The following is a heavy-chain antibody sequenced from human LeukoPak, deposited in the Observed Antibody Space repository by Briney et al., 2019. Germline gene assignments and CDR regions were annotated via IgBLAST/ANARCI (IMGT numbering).Heavy chain of an antibody. D-gene: IGHD1-1*01. J-gene: IGHJ5*02. CDR2: INPNSGGT. V-gene: IGHV1-2*02. CDR3: ARDGLTGTNWFDP. CDR1: GYTFTGNY. Sequence: ASVTVSFRASGYTFTGNYMHWVRQAPGQGKEWMGWINPNSGGTNYAQKVQGRVTMTRDTAISTATMELDRRRCDDTAVYYCARDGLTGTNWFDPWGQGTLVTVSS.